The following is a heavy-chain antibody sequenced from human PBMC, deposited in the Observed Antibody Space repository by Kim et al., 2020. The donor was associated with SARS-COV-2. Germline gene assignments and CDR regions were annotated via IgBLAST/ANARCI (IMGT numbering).Heavy chain of an antibody. J-gene: IGHJ4*02. Sequence: GGSLRLSCEASGFTFTMFGMSWVRRAPGKVLEWVATMSGSGLSLFYADSVKGRFIISRDNYKNRVFLQMNSLRAEDTAAYFCVKVRSSSWPDPFDFWGQGILVTVSS. V-gene: IGHV3-23*01. D-gene: IGHD2-2*01. CDR1: GFTFTMFG. CDR3: VKVRSSSWPDPFDF. CDR2: MSGSGLSL.